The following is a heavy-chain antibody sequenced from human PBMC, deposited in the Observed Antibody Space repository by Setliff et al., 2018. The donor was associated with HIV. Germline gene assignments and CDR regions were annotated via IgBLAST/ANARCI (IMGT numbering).Heavy chain of an antibody. CDR3: ARKFRPGHGVDV. J-gene: IGHJ6*02. Sequence: GGSLRLSCAASGFTFNTYTMNWVRQAPGKGLEWLSYISDTSATISYADSVKGRFTISRDNAKSSMYLQMNSLRAEDTAIYYCARKFRPGHGVDVWGQGTTVTVSS. V-gene: IGHV3-48*04. D-gene: IGHD3-10*01. CDR2: ISDTSATI. CDR1: GFTFNTYT.